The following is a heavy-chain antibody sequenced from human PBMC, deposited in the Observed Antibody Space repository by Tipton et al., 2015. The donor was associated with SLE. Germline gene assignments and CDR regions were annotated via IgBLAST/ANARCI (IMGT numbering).Heavy chain of an antibody. Sequence: TLSLTCAVSGYSISSGYYWGWIRPPPGKGLEWIGSIYHSGSTYYNPSLKSRVTISVDTSKNQFSLKLSSVTAADTAVYYCARGWIQLWDTFDYWGQGTLVTVSS. J-gene: IGHJ4*02. D-gene: IGHD5-18*01. CDR2: IYHSGST. V-gene: IGHV4-38-2*01. CDR3: ARGWIQLWDTFDY. CDR1: GYSISSGYY.